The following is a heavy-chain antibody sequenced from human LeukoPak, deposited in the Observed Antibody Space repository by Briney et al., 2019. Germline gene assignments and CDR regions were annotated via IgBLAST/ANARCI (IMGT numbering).Heavy chain of an antibody. V-gene: IGHV1-18*01. D-gene: IGHD3-3*01. CDR1: GYTFTNYG. J-gene: IGHJ4*02. CDR2: ITTHNGKT. Sequence: ASVKVSCKTSGYTFTNYGISWVRQAPGQGLEWMGCITTHNGKTNYAETLQGRVTMTTDAFTNTAYMDLRSLRSDDTAVYFCVREGSTIYDFDHWSQGTLVTVSS. CDR3: VREGSTIYDFDH.